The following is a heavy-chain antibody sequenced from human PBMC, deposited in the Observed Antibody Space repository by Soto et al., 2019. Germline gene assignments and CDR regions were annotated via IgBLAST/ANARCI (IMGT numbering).Heavy chain of an antibody. V-gene: IGHV3-30*18. Sequence: PGGSLRLSCAASGFTFSSYGMHWVRQAPGKGLEWVAVISYDGSNKYYADSVKGRFTISRDNSKNTLYLQMNSLRAEDTAVYYCAKESPYSSSWPPYDPWGQGTLVTVSS. J-gene: IGHJ5*02. CDR1: GFTFSSYG. CDR3: AKESPYSSSWPPYDP. D-gene: IGHD6-13*01. CDR2: ISYDGSNK.